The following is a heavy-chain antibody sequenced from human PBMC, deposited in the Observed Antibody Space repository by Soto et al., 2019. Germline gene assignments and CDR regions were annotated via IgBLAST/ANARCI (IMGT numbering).Heavy chain of an antibody. J-gene: IGHJ4*02. CDR3: ARHQAGYCGGDCYSYYDS. V-gene: IGHV4-59*08. D-gene: IGHD2-21*02. CDR1: GGSTNSYS. CDR2: FLYNSAT. Sequence: QVQLQESGPGLVRPSETLSLTCTVSGGSTNSYSWSWIRQPPGKGLEWIGVFLYNSATNYSPFLKSRVTISVDTSKHQLSLELSSVTAADTAVYSCARHQAGYCGGDCYSYYDSWGQGTVVTVSS.